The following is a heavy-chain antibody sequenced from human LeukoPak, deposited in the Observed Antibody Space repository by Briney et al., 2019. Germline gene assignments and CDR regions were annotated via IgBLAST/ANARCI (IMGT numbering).Heavy chain of an antibody. D-gene: IGHD3-22*01. CDR3: ARDSAGYYYDTSGPIYYFDY. V-gene: IGHV1-2*02. CDR1: GYTFTGYY. J-gene: IGHJ4*02. CDR2: INPNSGAT. Sequence: GASVKVSCKASGYTFTGYYMHWVRQAPGQGLEWMGWINPNSGATNYAQNFQGRVTMTRDTSISTAYMELSRLRSDDTAVYYCARDSAGYYYDTSGPIYYFDYWGQGTLVTVSS.